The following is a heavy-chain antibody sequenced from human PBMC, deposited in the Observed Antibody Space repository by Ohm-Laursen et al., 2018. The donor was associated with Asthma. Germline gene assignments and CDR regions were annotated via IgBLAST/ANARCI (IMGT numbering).Heavy chain of an antibody. D-gene: IGHD6-6*01. CDR3: AREYSSSYLDY. J-gene: IGHJ4*02. Sequence: SLRLSCTAPGFTFRSYAMHWVRQAPGKGLEWVAVISYDGSNKYYADSVKGRFTISRDNSKNTLYLQMNSLRAEDTAVYYCAREYSSSYLDYWGQGTLVTVSS. V-gene: IGHV3-30-3*01. CDR2: ISYDGSNK. CDR1: GFTFRSYA.